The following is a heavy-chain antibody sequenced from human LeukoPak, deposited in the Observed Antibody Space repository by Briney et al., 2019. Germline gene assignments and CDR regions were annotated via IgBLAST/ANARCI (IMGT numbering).Heavy chain of an antibody. CDR2: INQDGTDK. J-gene: IGHJ4*02. V-gene: IGHV3-7*03. CDR1: GFTFTTYW. Sequence: GGSLRLSCAASGFTFTTYWMSWVRQAPGKGLEWVANINQDGTDKYYVDSVKGRFTFSRDNAQNSLYLQMSSLRVEDTAVYYCVTYSTGLYKGLEFWGQGTQVTVSS. D-gene: IGHD2-8*02. CDR3: VTYSTGLYKGLEF.